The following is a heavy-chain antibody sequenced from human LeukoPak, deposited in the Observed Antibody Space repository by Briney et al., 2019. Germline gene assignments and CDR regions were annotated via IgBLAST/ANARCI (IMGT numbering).Heavy chain of an antibody. CDR2: ISAYNGNT. Sequence: GASVKVSCKASGYTFITYDINWVRQAPGQGLEWMGWISAYNGNTNYAQKLQGRVTMTTDTSTSTAYMELRSLRSDDTAVHYCARGYCGSTSCFNFDYWGQGTLVTVSS. V-gene: IGHV1-18*01. D-gene: IGHD2-2*01. J-gene: IGHJ4*02. CDR1: GYTFITYD. CDR3: ARGYCGSTSCFNFDY.